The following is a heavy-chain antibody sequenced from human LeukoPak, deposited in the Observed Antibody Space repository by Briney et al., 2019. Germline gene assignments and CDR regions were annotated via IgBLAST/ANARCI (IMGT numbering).Heavy chain of an antibody. CDR2: ISGSGGST. J-gene: IGHJ2*01. CDR1: GFTFSSYA. CDR3: AKVPYSSSWYWYFDL. D-gene: IGHD6-13*01. V-gene: IGHV3-23*01. Sequence: GGSLRLSCAASGFTFSSYAMSWVRQAPGKGLEWVSAISGSGGSTYYADSVKGRFTISRDNSKNTLYLQMNSLRAEDTAVYYCAKVPYSSSWYWYFDLWGRGTLVTVSS.